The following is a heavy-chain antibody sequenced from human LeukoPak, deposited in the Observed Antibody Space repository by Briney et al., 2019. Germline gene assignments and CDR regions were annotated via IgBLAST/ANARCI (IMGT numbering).Heavy chain of an antibody. J-gene: IGHJ3*01. V-gene: IGHV6-1*01. CDR1: GDSVSTSSVA. Sequence: SQTLSLTCAISGDSVSTSSVAWNWAMQSPSRGLEWLGRTYYTSKWNTDYAVSVKSRIVVNPGTSKNQFSLQLNSVTSEDTAVYYCARGRASAFDVWGQGTMVTVSS. CDR2: TYYTSKWNT. D-gene: IGHD6-25*01. CDR3: ARGRASAFDV.